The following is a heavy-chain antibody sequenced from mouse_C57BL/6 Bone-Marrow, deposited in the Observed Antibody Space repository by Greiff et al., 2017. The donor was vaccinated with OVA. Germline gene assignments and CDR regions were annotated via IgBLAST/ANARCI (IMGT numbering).Heavy chain of an antibody. Sequence: QVQLQQSGAELMKPGASVKLSCKATGYTFTGYWIEWVKQRPGHGLEWIGEILPGSGSTNYNEKFKGKATFTADTSSNTAYMQLSSLTTEDSAIYYCARRSPDSSGPNPCYYYAMDYWGQGTSVTVSS. CDR3: ARRSPDSSGPNPCYYYAMDY. V-gene: IGHV1-9*01. J-gene: IGHJ4*01. D-gene: IGHD3-2*02. CDR2: ILPGSGST. CDR1: GYTFTGYW.